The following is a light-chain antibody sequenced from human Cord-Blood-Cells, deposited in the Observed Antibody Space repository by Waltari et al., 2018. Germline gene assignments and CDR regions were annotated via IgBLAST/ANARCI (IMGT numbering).Light chain of an antibody. CDR2: AAS. J-gene: IGKJ1*01. CDR1: QGISSY. V-gene: IGKV1-8*01. Sequence: AIRMIKSPSPFSESPGDRVTIPCRASQGISSYLAWYQQKPGKAPKLLIYAASTLQSGVPSRFSGSGSGTDFTLTISCLQSEDFATYYCQQYYSYPWTFGQGTKVEIK. CDR3: QQYYSYPWT.